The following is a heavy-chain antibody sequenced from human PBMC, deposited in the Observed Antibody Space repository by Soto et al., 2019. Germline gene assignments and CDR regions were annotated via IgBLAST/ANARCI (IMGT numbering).Heavy chain of an antibody. J-gene: IGHJ4*02. CDR3: ARGGGGSSAFDY. D-gene: IGHD6-13*01. CDR1: GGSISSYY. V-gene: IGHV4-59*01. CDR2: IYYSGST. Sequence: SETLSLTCTVSGGSISSYYWSWIRQPPGKGLEWIGYIYYSGSTNYNPSLKSRVTISVDTSKNQFSLKLSSVIAADTAVYYCARGGGGSSAFDYWGQGTLVTVSS.